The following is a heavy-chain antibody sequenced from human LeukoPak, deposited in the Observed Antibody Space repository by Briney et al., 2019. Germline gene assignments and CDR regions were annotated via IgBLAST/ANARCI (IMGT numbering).Heavy chain of an antibody. D-gene: IGHD5-12*01. CDR2: ISYDGSNK. V-gene: IGHV3-30*03. CDR1: GFTFSSYG. CDR3: ARGAVATGYWFDP. J-gene: IGHJ5*02. Sequence: PGRSLRLSCAASGFTFSSYGMHWVRQAPGKGLEWVAVISYDGSNKYYADSAKGRFTISRDNAKNSLYLQMNSLRAEDTAVYYCARGAVATGYWFDPWGQGTLVTVSS.